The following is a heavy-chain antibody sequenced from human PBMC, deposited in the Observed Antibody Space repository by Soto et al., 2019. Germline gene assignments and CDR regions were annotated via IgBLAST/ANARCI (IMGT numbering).Heavy chain of an antibody. CDR1: GFTFSSFA. V-gene: IGHV3-23*01. Sequence: GGSLRLSCAASGFTFSSFAMSWVRQAPGKGLEWVSFISGSGGTTAYADSVKGRFTISRDNSKNTLYLQMNNLRAEDTAVYFCAKTSSEVHLGEISDYWGQGTLVTVSS. CDR3: AKTSSEVHLGEISDY. J-gene: IGHJ4*02. CDR2: ISGSGGTT. D-gene: IGHD3-16*01.